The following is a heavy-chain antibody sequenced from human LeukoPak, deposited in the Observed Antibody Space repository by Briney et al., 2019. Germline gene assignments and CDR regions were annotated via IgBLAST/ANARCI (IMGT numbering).Heavy chain of an antibody. CDR2: IYFSGTT. Sequence: PSETLSFTCTVSGYSINSGFYWGWIRQPPGKGLEWIGSIYFSGTTYYKPSLKSRVTISVDTSKNQFSLKQTSVTAADTAVYYCARLYNNSWYYFDYWGQGTLVTVSS. J-gene: IGHJ4*02. CDR3: ARLYNNSWYYFDY. D-gene: IGHD6-13*01. CDR1: GYSINSGFY. V-gene: IGHV4-38-2*02.